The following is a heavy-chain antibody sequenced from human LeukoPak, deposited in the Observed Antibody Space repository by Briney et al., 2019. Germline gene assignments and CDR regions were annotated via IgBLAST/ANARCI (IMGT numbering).Heavy chain of an antibody. CDR1: GFTFSSYG. CDR2: ISYDGSNK. J-gene: IGHJ4*02. V-gene: IGHV3-30*18. D-gene: IGHD2-15*01. Sequence: GRSLRLSCAASGFTFSSYGMHWVRQAPGKGLEWVAVISYDGSNKYYADSVKGRFTISRDNSKNTLYLQMNSLRAEDTAVYYCAKDRRLGYCSGGSCYLDYWGQGTLVTVSS. CDR3: AKDRRLGYCSGGSCYLDY.